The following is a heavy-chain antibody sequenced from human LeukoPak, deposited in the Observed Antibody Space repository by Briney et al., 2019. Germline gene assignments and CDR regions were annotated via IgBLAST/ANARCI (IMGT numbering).Heavy chain of an antibody. V-gene: IGHV3-23*01. D-gene: IGHD3-22*01. CDR3: AKGSYYYDSADYFDY. CDR1: GFTFSSYA. J-gene: IGHJ4*02. CDR2: LSGSGGNT. Sequence: GGSLRLSCAASGFTFSSYAMSWVRQAPGKGLEWVSTLSGSGGNTYYADSVKGRVTISRDNSKNALYLQMNSLRAEDTAVYHCAKGSYYYDSADYFDYWGQGILVTVSS.